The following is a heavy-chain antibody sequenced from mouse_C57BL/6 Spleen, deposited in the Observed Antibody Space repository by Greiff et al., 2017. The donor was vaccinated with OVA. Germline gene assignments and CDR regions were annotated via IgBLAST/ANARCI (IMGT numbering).Heavy chain of an antibody. CDR3: ARSPYYYGSRGYAMDY. CDR2: IYPGSGST. CDR1: GYTFTSYW. Sequence: QVQLQQPGAELVKPGASVKMSCKASGYTFTSYWITWVKQRPGQGLEWIGDIYPGSGSTNYNEKFKSKATLTVDTSSSTAYMQLSSLTSEDSAVYYCARSPYYYGSRGYAMDYWGQGTSVTVSS. D-gene: IGHD1-1*01. J-gene: IGHJ4*01. V-gene: IGHV1-55*01.